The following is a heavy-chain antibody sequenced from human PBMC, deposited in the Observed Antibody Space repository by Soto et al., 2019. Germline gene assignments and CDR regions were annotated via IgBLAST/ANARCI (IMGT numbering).Heavy chain of an antibody. CDR3: ARGEYSYGGY. D-gene: IGHD5-18*01. CDR1: GFTFSSYE. Sequence: PVGSLRLSCAASGFTFSSYEMNWVRQAPGKGLEWVSYISSSGSTIYYADSVKGRFTISRDNAKNSLYLQMNSPRAEDTAVYYCARGEYSYGGYWGQGTLVTVSS. J-gene: IGHJ4*02. CDR2: ISSSGSTI. V-gene: IGHV3-48*03.